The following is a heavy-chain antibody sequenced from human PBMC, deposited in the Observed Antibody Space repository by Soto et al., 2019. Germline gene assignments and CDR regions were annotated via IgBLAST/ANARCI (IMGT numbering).Heavy chain of an antibody. CDR1: GITFSDCY. J-gene: IGHJ6*02. Sequence: QVQLVESGGGLVKPGGSLRLSCAASGITFSDCYMNWIRQAPGKGLEWVSYMSSSGDSITYAGSVRGRFTVSRDNAKNSLYLQMNSLRAEDTAMYYCARVRFGQWGYAMDVWGQGTTVTVSS. D-gene: IGHD3-10*01. CDR2: MSSSGDSI. V-gene: IGHV3-11*01. CDR3: ARVRFGQWGYAMDV.